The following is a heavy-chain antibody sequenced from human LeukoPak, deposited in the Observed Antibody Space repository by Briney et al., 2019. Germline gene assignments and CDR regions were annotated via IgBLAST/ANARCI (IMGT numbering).Heavy chain of an antibody. J-gene: IGHJ4*02. Sequence: GGSLRHSCVGSGFTFSIYAMGWVRQPPGRGLEWVAYVGDNGGGARYADSVRGRFTISKDNSKNTLYLEMNSLRPEDTAVYYCAIINRIEWELGEGGQGALVTVSS. D-gene: IGHD1-26*01. CDR2: VGDNGGGA. CDR1: GFTFSIYA. V-gene: IGHV3-23*01. CDR3: AIINRIEWELGE.